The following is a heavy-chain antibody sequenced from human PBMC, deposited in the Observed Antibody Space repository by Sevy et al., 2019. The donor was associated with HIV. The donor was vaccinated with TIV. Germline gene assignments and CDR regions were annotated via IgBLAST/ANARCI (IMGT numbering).Heavy chain of an antibody. V-gene: IGHV3-21*06. D-gene: IGHD1-26*01. J-gene: IGHJ4*02. CDR1: GFTFSNYN. CDR2: ISSSSSYV. CDR3: AQWDADRRWFFDY. Sequence: GGSLRLSCVASGFTFSNYNMNWVRQAPGKGLECVSYISSSSSYVYHADSVKGRFTISRDNAKNSLYLQMNSLRAEDTAVYYCAQWDADRRWFFDYWGQGTLVTVSS.